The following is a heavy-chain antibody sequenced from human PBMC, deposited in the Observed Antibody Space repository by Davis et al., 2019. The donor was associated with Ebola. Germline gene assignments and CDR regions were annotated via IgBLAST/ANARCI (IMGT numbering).Heavy chain of an antibody. V-gene: IGHV1-8*02. CDR1: GGTFSSYA. CDR3: ARGPVTRNGDWFDP. J-gene: IGHJ5*02. CDR2: MNPSSGNT. D-gene: IGHD2-21*02. Sequence: ASVKVSCKASGGTFSSYAINWVRQATGQGLEWMGWMNPSSGNTGYAQKFQGRVTMTRDTSISTAYMEVSSLRSEDTAVYYCARGPVTRNGDWFDPWGQGALVTVSS.